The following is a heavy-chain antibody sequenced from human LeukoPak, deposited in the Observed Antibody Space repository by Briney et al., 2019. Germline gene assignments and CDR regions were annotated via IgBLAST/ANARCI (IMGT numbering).Heavy chain of an antibody. CDR2: ISGYNGNT. J-gene: IGHJ4*02. CDR3: ARDNDSRDPPHFDY. D-gene: IGHD3-16*01. Sequence: ASVKVSCKASGYTFTNYGITWVRQAPGQGLEWMGWISGYNGNTNYAQKLQGRVTMTTDTSTSTAYMELRSLRSDDTAVYYCARDNDSRDPPHFDYWGQGTLVTVSS. CDR1: GYTFTNYG. V-gene: IGHV1-18*01.